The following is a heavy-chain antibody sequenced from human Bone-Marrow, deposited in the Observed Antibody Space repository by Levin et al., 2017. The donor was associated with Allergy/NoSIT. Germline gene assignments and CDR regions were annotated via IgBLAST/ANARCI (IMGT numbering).Heavy chain of an antibody. D-gene: IGHD1-26*01. J-gene: IGHJ4*02. Sequence: GGSLRLSCVGSGFTFDNHGMHWVRQVPGRGLEWVSGVNWNSDSIAYADSVRGRFTISRDNAKNSLHLQMDSLRAEDTALYYCAKDKYLKGATKWAIFENWGQGTLVTVSS. CDR2: VNWNSDSI. CDR3: AKDKYLKGATKWAIFEN. V-gene: IGHV3-9*01. CDR1: GFTFDNHG.